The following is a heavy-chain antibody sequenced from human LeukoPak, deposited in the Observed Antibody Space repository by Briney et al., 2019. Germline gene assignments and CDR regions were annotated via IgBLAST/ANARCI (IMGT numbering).Heavy chain of an antibody. D-gene: IGHD3-22*01. CDR2: ISGSGGST. Sequence: PGGTLRLSCAASGFTFSSYGMSWVRQAPGKGLEWVSAISGSGGSTYYADSVKGRFTISRDNSKNTLYLQMDSLRAEDTAVYYCARGGYYSDSSGYYPFDYWGQGTLVTVSS. J-gene: IGHJ4*02. CDR1: GFTFSSYG. CDR3: ARGGYYSDSSGYYPFDY. V-gene: IGHV3-23*01.